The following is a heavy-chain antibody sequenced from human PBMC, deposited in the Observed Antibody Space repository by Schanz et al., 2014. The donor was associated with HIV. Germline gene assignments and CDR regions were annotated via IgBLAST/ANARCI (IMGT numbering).Heavy chain of an antibody. CDR3: AKGLYYGGRNQKWHFVF. CDR1: GFPLRDYG. J-gene: IGHJ2*01. CDR2: ISNNGNEK. Sequence: QVQVVESGGGVVQPGRSLTLSCATTGFPLRDYGMHWVRQAAGKGLEWLAFISNNGNEKDYGDSVKGRFNISRDNSRNSLYLQMNRLRAEDTAVYYCAKGLYYGGRNQKWHFVFWGRGTLVSVSS. D-gene: IGHD3-10*01. V-gene: IGHV3-30*18.